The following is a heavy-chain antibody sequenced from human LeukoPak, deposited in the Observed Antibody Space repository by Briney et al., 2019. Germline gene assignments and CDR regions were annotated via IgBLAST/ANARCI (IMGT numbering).Heavy chain of an antibody. CDR3: TKRGTAIVGTTAAYYFDY. V-gene: IGHV3-49*04. D-gene: IGHD1-26*01. CDR1: GFSFGDYA. CDR2: IRSKAYGGTA. Sequence: GGSLRLSCTASGFSFGDYAMRWVRQAPGKGLEWVGFIRSKAYGGTAEYTATVRGRFTSSRDDSKSLDYLQMNSLKTEDTAVYYCTKRGTAIVGTTAAYYFDYWGQGTLVTVSS. J-gene: IGHJ4*02.